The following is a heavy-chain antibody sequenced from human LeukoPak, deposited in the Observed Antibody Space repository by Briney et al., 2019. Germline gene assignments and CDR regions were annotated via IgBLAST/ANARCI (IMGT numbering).Heavy chain of an antibody. CDR1: GGSISTSNYY. D-gene: IGHD3-9*01. CDR3: AKSTGYGLVEI. CDR2: IFYSGST. J-gene: IGHJ3*02. Sequence: PSETLSLPCTLSGGSISTSNYYCGWIRQPPGKGLEWIGNIFYSGSTYYSPSLRSRVTISLDTSRNQFSLKLSSVTAADTAVYYCAKSTGYGLVEIWGPGKMVTVSS. V-gene: IGHV4-39*07.